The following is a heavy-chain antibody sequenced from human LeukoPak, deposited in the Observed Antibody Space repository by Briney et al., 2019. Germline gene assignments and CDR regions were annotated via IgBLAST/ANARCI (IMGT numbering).Heavy chain of an antibody. V-gene: IGHV4-34*01. CDR3: ARSWQWLSIDY. J-gene: IGHJ4*02. Sequence: SETLSLTCAVYGGSFSGYYWSWIRQSPGKGLEWIGEINHTGSTNYNPSLKSRVTISVDTSKNQFSLKLTSVTVADTAVYYCARSWQWLSIDYWGQGTLVTVSS. D-gene: IGHD6-19*01. CDR2: INHTGST. CDR1: GGSFSGYY.